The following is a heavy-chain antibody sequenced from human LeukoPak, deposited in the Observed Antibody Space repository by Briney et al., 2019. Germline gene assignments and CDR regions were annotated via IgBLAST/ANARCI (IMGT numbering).Heavy chain of an antibody. V-gene: IGHV4-59*01. CDR3: ARLTYYDFS. CDR2: IYYSGST. J-gene: IGHJ5*02. CDR1: GGSISSYY. Sequence: PETRSLTCTVSGGSISSYYWSWIRQPPGKGLEWIGYIYYSGSTNYNPSLKGRVTISVDTSKNQFSLKLSSVTAADTAVYYCARLTYYDFSWGQGTLVTVSS. D-gene: IGHD3-3*01.